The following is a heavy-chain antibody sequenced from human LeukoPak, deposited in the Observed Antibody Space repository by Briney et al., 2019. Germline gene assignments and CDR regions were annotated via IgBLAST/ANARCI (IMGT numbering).Heavy chain of an antibody. D-gene: IGHD4-11*01. Sequence: GGSLRLSCAASGFTFSSYSMNWVRQAPGKGLEWVSSISSSSYIYYADSVKGRFTISRDNAKNSLYLQMNSLRAEDTAVYYCARDAYSSGVDYWGQGTLVTVSS. CDR1: GFTFSSYS. J-gene: IGHJ4*02. V-gene: IGHV3-21*01. CDR3: ARDAYSSGVDY. CDR2: ISSSSYI.